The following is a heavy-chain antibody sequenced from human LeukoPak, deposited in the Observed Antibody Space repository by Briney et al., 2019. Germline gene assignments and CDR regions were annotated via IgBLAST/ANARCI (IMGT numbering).Heavy chain of an antibody. V-gene: IGHV1-8*02. CDR2: INPNSGGT. D-gene: IGHD5-12*01. CDR1: GGTLSTSA. J-gene: IGHJ4*02. CDR3: AHRGYSSFDY. Sequence: ASVKVSCKTSGGTLSTSAINWVRQPPGQGLEWMGWINPNSGGTNYAQKFQGRVTMTRNTSISTAYMELSSLRSEDTAVYYCAHRGYSSFDYWGQGTLVTVSS.